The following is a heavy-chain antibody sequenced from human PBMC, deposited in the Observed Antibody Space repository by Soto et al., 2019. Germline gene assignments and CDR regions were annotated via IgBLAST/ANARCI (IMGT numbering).Heavy chain of an antibody. V-gene: IGHV3-74*03. D-gene: IGHD6-25*01. J-gene: IGHJ5*02. CDR3: AREVIAATGTIRWFDP. CDR2: INDDGRST. CDR1: GFTFSRHW. Sequence: LRLSCAASGFTFSRHWLHWVRQTPGKGPVWVSRINDDGRSTKYADSVKRRFTIARGNDKNTEVLQMSSPEAEDTAGCCCAREVIAATGTIRWFDPWGQGTLVTVSS.